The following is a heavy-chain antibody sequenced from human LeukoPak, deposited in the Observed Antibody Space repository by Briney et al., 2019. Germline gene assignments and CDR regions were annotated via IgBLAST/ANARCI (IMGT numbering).Heavy chain of an antibody. Sequence: ASVKVSCKASGYTFTSYGISWVRQAPGQGLERMGWISAYNGNTNYAQKLQGRVTMTTDTSTSTAYMELRSLRSDDTAVYYCARLGNDFWSGYGYYYYYYMDVWGKGTTVTVSS. J-gene: IGHJ6*03. V-gene: IGHV1-18*01. CDR3: ARLGNDFWSGYGYYYYYYMDV. CDR2: ISAYNGNT. CDR1: GYTFTSYG. D-gene: IGHD3-3*01.